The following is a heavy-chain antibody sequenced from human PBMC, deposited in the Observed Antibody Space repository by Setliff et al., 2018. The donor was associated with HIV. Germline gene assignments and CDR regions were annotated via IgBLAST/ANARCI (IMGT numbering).Heavy chain of an antibody. D-gene: IGHD3-22*01. CDR1: GGSISSYY. CDR2: ICTSGST. J-gene: IGHJ4*02. V-gene: IGHV4-4*07. Sequence: KASETLSLTCTVSGGSISSYYWSWIRQPAGKGLEWIGRICTSGSTNYNPSLKSRVTMSVDTSKNQFSLKLSSVTAADTAVYYCARLRHTYYYDSSYFDYWGQGTLVTVSS. CDR3: ARLRHTYYYDSSYFDY.